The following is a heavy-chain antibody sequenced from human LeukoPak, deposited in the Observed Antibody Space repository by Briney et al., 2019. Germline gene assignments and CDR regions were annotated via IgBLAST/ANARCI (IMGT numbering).Heavy chain of an antibody. Sequence: SQTLSLTCAVSGGSISSGGYSWSWIRQPPGKGLEWIGYIYYSGSTYYNPSLKSRVTISVDTSKNQFSLKLSSVTAADTAVYYCARGGYSSGWYDPGIDYWGQGTLVTVSS. J-gene: IGHJ4*02. CDR2: IYYSGST. CDR3: ARGGYSSGWYDPGIDY. D-gene: IGHD6-19*01. V-gene: IGHV4-30-4*07. CDR1: GGSISSGGYS.